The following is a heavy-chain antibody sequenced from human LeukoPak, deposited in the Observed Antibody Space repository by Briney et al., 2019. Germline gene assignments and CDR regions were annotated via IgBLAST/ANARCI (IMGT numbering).Heavy chain of an antibody. D-gene: IGHD2-2*01. CDR3: PRTPASSTLKYYFDY. V-gene: IGHV4-4*07. Sequence: PSETLSLTCTVSGGSISSYYWSWIRQPAGKGLEWIGRIHTSGSTNYNPSLKSRVTISVDKSKNQFSLKLSSVTAADTAVYYCPRTPASSTLKYYFDYWGQGTLVTVSS. J-gene: IGHJ4*02. CDR2: IHTSGST. CDR1: GGSISSYY.